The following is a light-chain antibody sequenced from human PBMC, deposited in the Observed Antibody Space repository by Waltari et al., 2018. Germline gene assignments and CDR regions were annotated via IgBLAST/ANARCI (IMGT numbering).Light chain of an antibody. V-gene: IGLV3-25*03. CDR2: KDS. Sequence: SFELTQPPSVSVSPGQTARITCSADALAKQYAYWYQQKAGQAPLVVIYKDSERPSGLPERFSGSSSGTTVTLTISGVQAEDEADYYCQAADNSGTLNWVFGGGTKLTVL. J-gene: IGLJ3*02. CDR3: QAADNSGTLNWV. CDR1: ALAKQY.